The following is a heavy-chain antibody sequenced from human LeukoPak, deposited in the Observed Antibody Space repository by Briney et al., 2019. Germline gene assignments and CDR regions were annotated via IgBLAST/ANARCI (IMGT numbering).Heavy chain of an antibody. V-gene: IGHV3-23*01. D-gene: IGHD3-10*01. Sequence: PGGSLRLSCAASGFTFSTYGMNWVRQAPGKGLEWVSCISSSGTYIYYADSVKGRFTISRDNSKNTLYLQMNSLRAEDTAVYYCAKAPTMVRGAYDYWGQGTLVTVSS. CDR2: ISSSGTYI. CDR3: AKAPTMVRGAYDY. J-gene: IGHJ4*02. CDR1: GFTFSTYG.